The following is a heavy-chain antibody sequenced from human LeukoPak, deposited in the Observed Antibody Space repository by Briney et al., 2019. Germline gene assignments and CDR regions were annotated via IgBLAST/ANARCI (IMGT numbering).Heavy chain of an antibody. J-gene: IGHJ4*02. Sequence: KPSETLSLTCIVSGGSISRYYWSWIRQPPGKGLEWIGYFDNSGSTNYNPSLKNRVTISEDTSKNQFALKLRSVTAADTAIYYCARGKYSSGWYLDYWGQGILVTVSS. CDR1: GGSISRYY. CDR2: FDNSGST. D-gene: IGHD6-19*01. V-gene: IGHV4-59*01. CDR3: ARGKYSSGWYLDY.